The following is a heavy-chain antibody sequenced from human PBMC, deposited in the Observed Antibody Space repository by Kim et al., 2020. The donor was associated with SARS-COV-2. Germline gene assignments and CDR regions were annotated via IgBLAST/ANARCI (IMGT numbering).Heavy chain of an antibody. J-gene: IGHJ6*02. CDR3: ARGGHCSGGSCYSGEYYYYYYGMDV. CDR1: GYTFTSYA. CDR2: INAGNGNT. D-gene: IGHD2-15*01. V-gene: IGHV1-3*01. Sequence: ASVKVSCKASGYTFTSYAMHWVRQAPGQRLEWMGWINAGNGNTKYSQKFQGRVTITRDTSASTAYMELSSLRSEDTAVYYCARGGHCSGGSCYSGEYYYYYYGMDVWGQGTTVTFSS.